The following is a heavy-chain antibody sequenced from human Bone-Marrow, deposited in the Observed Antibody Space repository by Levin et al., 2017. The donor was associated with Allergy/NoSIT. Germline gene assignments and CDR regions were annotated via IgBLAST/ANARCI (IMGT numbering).Heavy chain of an antibody. D-gene: IGHD3-22*01. CDR3: ARGGDYDSSGYQDY. V-gene: IGHV4-34*01. CDR1: GGSFSGYY. CDR2: INHSGST. J-gene: IGHJ4*02. Sequence: PSETLSLTCAVYGGSFSGYYWSWIRQPPGKGLEWIGEINHSGSTNYNPSLKSRVTISVDTSKNQFSLKLSSVTAADTAVYYCARGGDYDSSGYQDYWGQGTLVTVSS.